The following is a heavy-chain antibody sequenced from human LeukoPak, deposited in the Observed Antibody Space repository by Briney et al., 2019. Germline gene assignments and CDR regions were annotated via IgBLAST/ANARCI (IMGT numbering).Heavy chain of an antibody. V-gene: IGHV4-59*08. CDR2: IYYSGST. Sequence: PSETLSLTCTVSGGSISSYYWSWIRQPPGKGLEWIGYIYYSGSTNYNPSLKSRVTISVDTSKNQFSLKLSSVTAADTAVYYCARASGGCSGGSCYPNWFDPWGQGTLVTVSS. CDR1: GGSISSYY. CDR3: ARASGGCSGGSCYPNWFDP. J-gene: IGHJ5*02. D-gene: IGHD2-15*01.